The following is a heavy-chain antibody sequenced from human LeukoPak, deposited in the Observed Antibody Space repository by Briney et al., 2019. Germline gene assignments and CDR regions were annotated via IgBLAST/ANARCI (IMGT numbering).Heavy chain of an antibody. CDR3: AKDRARQWLVPLDY. J-gene: IGHJ4*02. Sequence: GGSLRLSCAASGFTFSSYAMSWVRQAPGKGLEWVSVISGSGGSPYYADSVKGRFTISRDNSKNTLYLQMNSLRAEDTAVYYCAKDRARQWLVPLDYWGQGTLVTVSS. CDR2: ISGSGGSP. CDR1: GFTFSSYA. D-gene: IGHD6-19*01. V-gene: IGHV3-23*01.